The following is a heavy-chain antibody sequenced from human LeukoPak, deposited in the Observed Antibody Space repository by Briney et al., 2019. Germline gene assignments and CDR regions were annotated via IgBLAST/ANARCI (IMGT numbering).Heavy chain of an antibody. CDR1: GYTFTGYY. D-gene: IGHD2-15*01. CDR2: INPNSGGT. V-gene: IGHV1-2*06. CDR3: ARDRYCSGGSCKRGFDP. J-gene: IGHJ5*02. Sequence: GASVKVSCKASGYTFTGYYVHWARQAPGQGLEWMGRINPNSGGTNYAQKFQGRVTMTRDTSISTAYMELSRLRSDDTAVYYCARDRYCSGGSCKRGFDPWGQGTLVTVSS.